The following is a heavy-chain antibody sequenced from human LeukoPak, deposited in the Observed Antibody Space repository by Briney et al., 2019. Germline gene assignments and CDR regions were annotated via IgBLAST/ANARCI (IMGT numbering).Heavy chain of an antibody. Sequence: SETLSLTCTVSGGSISSYYWSWIRQPPGKGLAWIGYIYYSGSTNYNPSLKSRVTISVDTSKNQFSLKLSSVTAADTAVYYCAGSGWYSAFDIWGQGTMVTVSS. D-gene: IGHD6-19*01. CDR2: IYYSGST. V-gene: IGHV4-59*01. J-gene: IGHJ3*02. CDR1: GGSISSYY. CDR3: AGSGWYSAFDI.